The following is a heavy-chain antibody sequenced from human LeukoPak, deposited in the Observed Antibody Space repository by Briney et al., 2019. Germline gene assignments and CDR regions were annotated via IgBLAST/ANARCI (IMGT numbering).Heavy chain of an antibody. D-gene: IGHD4-17*01. CDR3: ARVPYGDSVDY. J-gene: IGHJ4*02. V-gene: IGHV4-59*01. CDR1: GGSISSYY. Sequence: PSETLSLTCTVSGGSISSYYWSWIRQPPGKGLEWIGYIYYSGSTNYNPSLKSRVTISVDTSKNQFSLKLSSVTAADTAVYYCARVPYGDSVDYWGQGTLVTVSS. CDR2: IYYSGST.